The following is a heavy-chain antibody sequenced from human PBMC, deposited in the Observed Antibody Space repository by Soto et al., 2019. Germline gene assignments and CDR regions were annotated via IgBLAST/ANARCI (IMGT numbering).Heavy chain of an antibody. CDR1: GGTFSNFA. V-gene: IGHV1-69*12. CDR2: IIPTFASP. Sequence: QVQLVQSGAEVKKPGSSVKVSCKASGGTFSNFAISWVRQAPGQGLEWMGAIIPTFASPYYAQRFQGRISITADASTTTAFMEMSSLRSDDTAVYFCARDRVMRGNSYYYGMDVWGQGTTVTVSS. CDR3: ARDRVMRGNSYYYGMDV. J-gene: IGHJ6*02. D-gene: IGHD2-8*01.